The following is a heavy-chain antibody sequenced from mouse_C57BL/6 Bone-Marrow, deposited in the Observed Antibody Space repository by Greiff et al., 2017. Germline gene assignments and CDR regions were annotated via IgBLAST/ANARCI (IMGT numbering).Heavy chain of an antibody. D-gene: IGHD1-1*01. CDR1: GFTFSDYG. Sequence: EVHLVESGGGLVQPGGSLKLSCAASGFTFSDYGMAWVRQAPRKGPEWVAFISNLAYSIYYADTVTGRFTISRENAKNTLYLEMSSLRSEDTAMYYCARRDGSSWYFDVWGTGTTVTVSS. CDR2: ISNLAYSI. J-gene: IGHJ1*03. CDR3: ARRDGSSWYFDV. V-gene: IGHV5-15*01.